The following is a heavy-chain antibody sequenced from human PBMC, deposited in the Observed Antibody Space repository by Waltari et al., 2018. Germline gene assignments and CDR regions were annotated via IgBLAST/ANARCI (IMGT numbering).Heavy chain of an antibody. Sequence: QVQLVQSGAEVKKPGASVKVSCKASGYTFTGYYMHWVRQAPGQGLEWMGRINPNSGGTNYAQKFQGRVTMTRDTSISTAYMELSRLRSDDTAVYYCARSQAHSGWSGGGYYYYMDVWGKGTTVTVSS. CDR3: ARSQAHSGWSGGGYYYYMDV. V-gene: IGHV1-2*06. J-gene: IGHJ6*03. D-gene: IGHD6-19*01. CDR1: GYTFTGYY. CDR2: INPNSGGT.